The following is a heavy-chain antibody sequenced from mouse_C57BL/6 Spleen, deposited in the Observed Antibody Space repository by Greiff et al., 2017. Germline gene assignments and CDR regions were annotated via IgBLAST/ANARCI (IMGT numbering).Heavy chain of an antibody. D-gene: IGHD3-2*02. V-gene: IGHV1-53*01. CDR2: INPSNGGT. Sequence: QVQLKQPGTELVKPGASVKLSCKASGYTFTSYWLHWVKQRPGQGLEWIGNINPSNGGTNYNEKFKSKATLTVDKSSSTAYMQLSSLTSEDAAVYYCAREETAQGFAYWGQGTLVTVSA. CDR3: AREETAQGFAY. J-gene: IGHJ3*01. CDR1: GYTFTSYW.